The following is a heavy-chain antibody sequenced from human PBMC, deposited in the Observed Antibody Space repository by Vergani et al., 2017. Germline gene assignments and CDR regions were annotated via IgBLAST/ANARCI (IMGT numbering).Heavy chain of an antibody. D-gene: IGHD2-2*01. CDR1: GYTFTSYY. CDR3: AVGEGEYQLLIESYYGMDV. Sequence: QVQLVQSGAEVKKPGASVKVSCKSSGYTFTSYYMHWVRQAPGQGLEWMGIINPSGGSTSYAQKFQGRVTMTRDTSTSTVYMELSSLRSEDTAVYYWAVGEGEYQLLIESYYGMDVWGQGTTVTVSS. V-gene: IGHV1-46*01. CDR2: INPSGGST. J-gene: IGHJ6*02.